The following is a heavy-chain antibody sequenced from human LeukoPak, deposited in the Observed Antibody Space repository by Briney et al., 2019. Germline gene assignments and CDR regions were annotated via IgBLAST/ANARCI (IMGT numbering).Heavy chain of an antibody. CDR2: LYHSGAA. CDR3: ARLGKTYYMDV. Sequence: SETLSLTCTVSGDSISNYYWTWIRQTPGKGLEWIGNLYHSGAADYNPSLKTRVTTSVDTSKDQFSLSLGSSTAADTAVYFCARLGKTYYMDVWGTGTTVTVSS. CDR1: GDSISNYY. V-gene: IGHV4-59*08. D-gene: IGHD1/OR15-1a*01. J-gene: IGHJ6*03.